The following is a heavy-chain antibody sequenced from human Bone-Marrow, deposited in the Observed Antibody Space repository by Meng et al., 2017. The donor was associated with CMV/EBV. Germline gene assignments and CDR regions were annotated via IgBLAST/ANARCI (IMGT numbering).Heavy chain of an antibody. V-gene: IGHV3-21*01. CDR1: GFTFSSYS. CDR3: ARSGSGGGAFVI. D-gene: IGHD2-15*01. J-gene: IGHJ3*02. CDR2: ISSSSYI. Sequence: GESLKISCAASGFTFSSYSMNWVRQAPGQGLEWVSSISSSSYIYHADSVKGRFTISRDNAKNSLYLQMKSLGAEDTAVYYCARSGSGGGAFVIWGQGTMVTVSS.